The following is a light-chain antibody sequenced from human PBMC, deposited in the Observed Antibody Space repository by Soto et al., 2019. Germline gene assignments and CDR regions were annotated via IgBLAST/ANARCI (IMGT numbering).Light chain of an antibody. CDR2: LNSDGSH. Sequence: QSVLTQSPSASASLGASVKLTCTLSSGHSSYAIAWHQQQPEKGPRYLMKLNSDGSHSKGDGIPDRFSGSSSGAERYLTISSLQSEDEADYYWQTWGTGQVVFGGGTKLTVL. J-gene: IGLJ2*01. CDR1: SGHSSYA. CDR3: QTWGTGQVV. V-gene: IGLV4-69*01.